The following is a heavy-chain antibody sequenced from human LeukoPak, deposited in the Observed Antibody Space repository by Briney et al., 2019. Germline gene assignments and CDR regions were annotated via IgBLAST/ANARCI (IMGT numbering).Heavy chain of an antibody. J-gene: IGHJ4*02. V-gene: IGHV3-64*02. CDR2: IGANGDT. Sequence: PGGSLRLSCVAFGFTFSSYDMEWVRQAPGKGLAYVSSIGANGDTYYADSVKGRFSISRDNSKNTMFLQMGSLRTDDMGIYYCARLASGTSDYWGQGTLVTVSS. D-gene: IGHD1-26*01. CDR1: GFTFSSYD. CDR3: ARLASGTSDY.